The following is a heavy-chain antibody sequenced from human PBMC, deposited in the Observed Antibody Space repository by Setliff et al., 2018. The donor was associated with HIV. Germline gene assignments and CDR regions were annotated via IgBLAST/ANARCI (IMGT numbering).Heavy chain of an antibody. CDR2: ISGSGGRT. Sequence: LRLSCAASGFTFSTYAMSWVRQAPGKGLEWVSAISGSGGRTYYADSVKGRFTISRDNSKNTLYLQMNSLRAEDTAVYYCAKDRGPEGAPYSYYGMDVWGQGTTVTVSS. V-gene: IGHV3-23*01. J-gene: IGHJ6*02. CDR1: GFTFSTYA. CDR3: AKDRGPEGAPYSYYGMDV.